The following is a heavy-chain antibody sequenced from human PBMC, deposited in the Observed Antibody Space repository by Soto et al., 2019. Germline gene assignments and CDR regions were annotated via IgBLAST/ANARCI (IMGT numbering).Heavy chain of an antibody. CDR2: IDPRDSYT. CDR3: ARLYCTSSTCDSWFDP. J-gene: IGHJ5*02. CDR1: GYTFTTCW. Sequence: PGESLKISCTGFGYTFTTCWISWVRQMPCRCLEWMGRIDPRDSYTTYSPSLQGHVTISVDKSIRTAYLQWGSLKASDTAMYYCARLYCTSSTCDSWFDPWGQGTLVTVSS. D-gene: IGHD2-2*01. V-gene: IGHV5-10-1*01.